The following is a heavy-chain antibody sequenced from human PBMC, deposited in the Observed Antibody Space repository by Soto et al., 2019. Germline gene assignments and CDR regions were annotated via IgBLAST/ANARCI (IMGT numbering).Heavy chain of an antibody. V-gene: IGHV1-69*01. Sequence: QVQLVQSGAEVKKPESSVKVSCKASGGTFSSYAISWVRQAPGQGLEWMGGIIPISGTANYAQKFQGRVTITADESTSTAYMELSRLRSEETAVYYCARSQGSSTSLEIYYYYYYGMDVWGQGTTVTVSS. J-gene: IGHJ6*02. CDR1: GGTFSSYA. CDR3: ARSQGSSTSLEIYYYYYYGMDV. CDR2: IIPISGTA. D-gene: IGHD2-2*01.